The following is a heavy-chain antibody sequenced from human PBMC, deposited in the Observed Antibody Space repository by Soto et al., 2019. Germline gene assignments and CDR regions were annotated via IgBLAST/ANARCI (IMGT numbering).Heavy chain of an antibody. CDR2: IYYSGST. CDR1: GGSISSGGYY. V-gene: IGHV4-31*03. CDR3: ARGGDCSGGSCFNYYYYGMDV. J-gene: IGHJ6*02. Sequence: QVQLQESGPGLVKPSQTLSLTCTVSGGSISSGGYYWSWIRQHPGKGLEWIGYIYYSGSTYYNPSIKSRVTISVDTSKNQFSLKLSSVTAADTAVYYCARGGDCSGGSCFNYYYYGMDVWGQGTTVTVSS. D-gene: IGHD2-15*01.